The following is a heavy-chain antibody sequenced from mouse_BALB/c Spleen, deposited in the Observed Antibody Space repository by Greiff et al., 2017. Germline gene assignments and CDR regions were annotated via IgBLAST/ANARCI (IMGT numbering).Heavy chain of an antibody. J-gene: IGHJ2*01. Sequence: DVKLQESGPGLVKPSQSLSLTCSVTGYSITSGYYWNWIRQFPGNKLEWMGYISYDGSNNYNPSLKNRISITRDTSKNQFFLKLNSVTTEDTATYYCAREGKKDAMDYWGQGTTLTVSS. CDR1: GYSITSGYY. V-gene: IGHV3-6*02. CDR3: AREGKKDAMDY. D-gene: IGHD1-1*02. CDR2: ISYDGSN.